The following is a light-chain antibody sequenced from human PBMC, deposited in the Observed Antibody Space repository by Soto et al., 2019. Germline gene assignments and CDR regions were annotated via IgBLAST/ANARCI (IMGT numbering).Light chain of an antibody. Sequence: VLTQSPGTLSLSPGERATLSCRASQTLSSRHLAWYQQKPGQAPRLLIYGSSSRATDIPDRFSGSGSGTDFTFTISTLEPEDLAIYYCQQYGYSRTFGQGTKVEIK. J-gene: IGKJ1*01. CDR2: GSS. CDR1: QTLSSRH. V-gene: IGKV3-20*01. CDR3: QQYGYSRT.